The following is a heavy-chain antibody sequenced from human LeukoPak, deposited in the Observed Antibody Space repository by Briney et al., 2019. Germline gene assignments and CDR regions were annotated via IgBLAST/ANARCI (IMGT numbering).Heavy chain of an antibody. J-gene: IGHJ4*02. Sequence: ASVKVSCKASGYTFTSYAMNWVRQAPGQGLEWMGWINTNTGNPTYAQGFTGRFVFSLDTSVSTAYLQISSLKAEDTAVYYCARPSINYYDSSGPTRGDFDYWGQGTLVTVSS. CDR3: ARPSINYYDSSGPTRGDFDY. CDR1: GYTFTSYA. V-gene: IGHV7-4-1*02. CDR2: INTNTGNP. D-gene: IGHD3-22*01.